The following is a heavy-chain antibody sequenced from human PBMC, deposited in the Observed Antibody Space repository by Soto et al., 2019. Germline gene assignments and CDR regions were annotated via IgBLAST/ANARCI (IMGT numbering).Heavy chain of an antibody. D-gene: IGHD5-12*01. CDR1: GYTFTNYA. Sequence: QVQLVQSGAEEKKPGASVKVSCKASGYTFTNYAMHWVRQAPGQRLEWMGWINAGNGNTKYSQKFQGRVTITRDTSESTAYMELSSLRSEDTAVYYCARVSGYYFLDYWGQGTLVTVSS. CDR2: INAGNGNT. V-gene: IGHV1-3*05. J-gene: IGHJ4*02. CDR3: ARVSGYYFLDY.